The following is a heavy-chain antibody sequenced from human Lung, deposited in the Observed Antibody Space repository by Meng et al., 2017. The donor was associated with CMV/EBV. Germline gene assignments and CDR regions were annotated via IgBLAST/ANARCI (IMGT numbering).Heavy chain of an antibody. CDR2: ISSSSSYI. CDR1: GFTFSSYS. J-gene: IGHJ3*02. D-gene: IGHD1-7*01. Sequence: GESLKISCAASGFTFSSYSMNWVRQAPGKGLEWVSSISSSSSYIYYADSVKGRFTISRDNAKNSLYLQMNSLRAEDTAVYYCAREPQYNWNYDRGAFDIWXQGTMVTVSS. CDR3: AREPQYNWNYDRGAFDI. V-gene: IGHV3-21*01.